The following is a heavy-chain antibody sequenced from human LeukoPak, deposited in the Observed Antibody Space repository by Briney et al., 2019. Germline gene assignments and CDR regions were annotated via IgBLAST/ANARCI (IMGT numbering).Heavy chain of an antibody. CDR2: IIPIFGTA. V-gene: IGHV1-69*05. J-gene: IGHJ6*03. Sequence: SVTVSCKASGGTFSSYAISWVRQAPGQGLEWMGGIIPIFGTANYAQKFQGRVTITTDESTSTAYMELSSLRSEDTAVYYCAADIVVVPAAAYYMDVWGKGTTVTVSS. D-gene: IGHD2-2*01. CDR3: AADIVVVPAAAYYMDV. CDR1: GGTFSSYA.